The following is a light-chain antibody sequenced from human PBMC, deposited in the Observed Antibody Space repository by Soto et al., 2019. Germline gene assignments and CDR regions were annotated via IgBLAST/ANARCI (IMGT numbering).Light chain of an antibody. V-gene: IGLV2-14*01. CDR2: DVS. Sequence: QSVLTQPASVSGSPGQSITISCTGTSSDVGGYNYVSWYQQHPGKAPKLMIYDVSNRPSGVSNRFSGSESGNTASLTISGLQAEDEADYYCSSYTSSSPYVFGTGTKVTVL. CDR3: SSYTSSSPYV. CDR1: SSDVGGYNY. J-gene: IGLJ1*01.